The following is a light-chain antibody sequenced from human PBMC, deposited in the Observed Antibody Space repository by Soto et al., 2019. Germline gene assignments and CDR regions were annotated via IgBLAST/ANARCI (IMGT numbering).Light chain of an antibody. V-gene: IGLV1-40*01. Sequence: QSVLTQPPPVSGAPGQRVTISCTGSSSNIGAGYDVHWYQQLPGTAPKLLIYGNSNRPSGVPDRVSGSKSGTSASLAITGLQAEDEADYYCQSYDSSLSGFYVFGTGTKVTVL. CDR1: SSNIGAGYD. CDR2: GNS. J-gene: IGLJ1*01. CDR3: QSYDSSLSGFYV.